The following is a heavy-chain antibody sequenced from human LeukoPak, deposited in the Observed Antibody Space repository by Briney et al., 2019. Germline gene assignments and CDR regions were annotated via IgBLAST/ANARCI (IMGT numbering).Heavy chain of an antibody. Sequence: GGSLRLSCAASGFTVSSNYMNWVRQAPGKGLEWVSVIYSGGSTYYADSVKGRFTISRDNSKNTLCLQMNSLRAEDTAVYYCAKFYYDGSGFFAYWGQGTLVTVSS. V-gene: IGHV3-53*01. CDR2: IYSGGST. J-gene: IGHJ4*02. D-gene: IGHD3-22*01. CDR1: GFTVSSNY. CDR3: AKFYYDGSGFFAY.